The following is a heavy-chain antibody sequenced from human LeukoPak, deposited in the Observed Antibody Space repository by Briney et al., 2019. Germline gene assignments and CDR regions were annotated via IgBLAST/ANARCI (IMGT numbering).Heavy chain of an antibody. V-gene: IGHV3-21*01. CDR3: ARDGAMVRAQNYFDY. CDR1: GFTFSSYE. J-gene: IGHJ4*02. D-gene: IGHD3-10*01. Sequence: NPGGSLRLSCAASGFTFSSYEMNWVRQAPGKGLEWVSSISSSSSYIYYADSVKGRFTISRDNAKNSLYLQMNSLRAEDTAVYYCARDGAMVRAQNYFDYWGQGTLVTVSS. CDR2: ISSSSSYI.